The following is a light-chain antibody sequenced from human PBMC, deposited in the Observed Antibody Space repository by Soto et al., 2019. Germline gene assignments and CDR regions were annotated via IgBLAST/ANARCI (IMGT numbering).Light chain of an antibody. J-gene: IGLJ2*01. CDR1: SSDIGAYNF. Sequence: QSVLTQPPSASGSPGQSVTISCTGTSSDIGAYNFVSWYQQHPHKAPRLLIYDVNKRPSGVPDRFSGSKSGNTASLTVSGLQAEDEADYHCSSYACINNLVVFGGGTKLTVL. CDR3: SSYACINNLVV. CDR2: DVN. V-gene: IGLV2-8*01.